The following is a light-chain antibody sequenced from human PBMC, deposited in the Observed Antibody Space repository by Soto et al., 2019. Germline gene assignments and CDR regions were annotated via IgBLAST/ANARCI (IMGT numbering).Light chain of an antibody. J-gene: IGKJ4*01. V-gene: IGKV1-33*01. CDR2: DAS. Sequence: DIQMTQSPSSLSASVGDRVTITCQASQDVNNYVNWYQQKSGKAPKLLIYDASNLQTGVPSRCGGSGSGTTFALIISSLQPEDIATYYCQQYDDDLRTFGGGTKVEI. CDR1: QDVNNY. CDR3: QQYDDDLRT.